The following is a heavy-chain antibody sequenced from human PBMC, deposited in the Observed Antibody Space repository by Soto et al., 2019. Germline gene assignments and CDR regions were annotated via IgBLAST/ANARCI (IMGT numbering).Heavy chain of an antibody. J-gene: IGHJ3*02. D-gene: IGHD6-13*01. CDR3: ARVTNSWYDFDI. CDR1: GGSIDSYF. V-gene: IGHV4-59*01. Sequence: SETLSLTCTVSGGSIDSYFWSWIRQPPGKGLEWIGNTHYGGSTKYNPSLKSRVTMSVDTSKNQFSLKLSSVTAADTAVYYCARVTNSWYDFDIWGQGTMVTVSS. CDR2: THYGGST.